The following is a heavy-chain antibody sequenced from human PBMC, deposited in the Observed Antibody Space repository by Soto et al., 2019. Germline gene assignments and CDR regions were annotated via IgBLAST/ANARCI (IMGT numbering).Heavy chain of an antibody. V-gene: IGHV3-11*01. CDR2: ISGGGTTT. J-gene: IGHJ4*02. CDR3: AGDPYYYGSAF. D-gene: IGHD3-10*01. Sequence: GGSLRLSCAASGFRFSDHYMTWIRQAPGKGLEWVSKISGGGTTTHYADSVRGRFTVSRDNAKNSLYLQMNSLRAEDTAVYYCAGDPYYYGSAFWGQGTLVTVSS. CDR1: GFRFSDHY.